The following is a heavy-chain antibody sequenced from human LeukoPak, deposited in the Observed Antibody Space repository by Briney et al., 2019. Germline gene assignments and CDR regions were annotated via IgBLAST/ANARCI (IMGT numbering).Heavy chain of an antibody. CDR3: ARSDILTGQRYFDY. J-gene: IGHJ4*02. CDR1: GGSISSGGYY. V-gene: IGHV4-31*03. D-gene: IGHD3-9*01. Sequence: SLTLSLTCTVSGGSISSGGYYWSWIRQHPGKGLEWIGYIYYSGSTYYNPSLKSRVTISVDTSKNQFSLKLSSVTAADTAVYYCARSDILTGQRYFDYWGQGTLVTVSS. CDR2: IYYSGST.